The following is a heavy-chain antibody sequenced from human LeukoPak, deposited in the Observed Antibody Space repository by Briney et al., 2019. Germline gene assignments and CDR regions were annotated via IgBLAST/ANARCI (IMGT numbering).Heavy chain of an antibody. Sequence: SETLSLTCAVYGGSFSGYYLSWIRQSPGKGLEWIGEINRNGSANYNPSLKSRVIISVDTSKNQFSLKVRSVTAADTALYYCARKLAPYYYGIHVWGQGTTVIVSS. CDR2: INRNGSA. D-gene: IGHD6-13*01. J-gene: IGHJ6*01. CDR3: ARKLAPYYYGIHV. V-gene: IGHV4-34*01. CDR1: GGSFSGYY.